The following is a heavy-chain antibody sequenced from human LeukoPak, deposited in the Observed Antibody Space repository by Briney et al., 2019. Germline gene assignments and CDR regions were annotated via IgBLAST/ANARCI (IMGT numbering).Heavy chain of an antibody. V-gene: IGHV1-18*04. J-gene: IGHJ4*02. Sequence: ASVKVSCKASGYIFTGYYIHWVRQAPGQGLEWMGWISGYNGNTKYAQKLQGRVTMTTSTSTSTAYMELRSLRSADTAVYYCAREVATITVAAAGGIDYCGQGTLVTVSS. D-gene: IGHD5-12*01. CDR1: GYIFTGYY. CDR2: ISGYNGNT. CDR3: AREVATITVAAAGGIDY.